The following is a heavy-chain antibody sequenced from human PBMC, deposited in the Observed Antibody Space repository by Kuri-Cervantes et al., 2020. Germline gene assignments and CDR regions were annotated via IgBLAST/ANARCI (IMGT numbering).Heavy chain of an antibody. CDR1: GFTFADYA. J-gene: IGHJ4*02. CDR2: ISWNSGSL. V-gene: IGHV3-9*01. Sequence: GGSLRLSCAASGFTFADYAMHWVRQAPGKGLEWVSGISWNSGSLGYADSVKGRFTISRDNANNSLYLQMDSLTTEDTAFYYCAKDIHYNSGSYSLGPDFWGQGTQVTVSS. D-gene: IGHD3-10*01. CDR3: AKDIHYNSGSYSLGPDF.